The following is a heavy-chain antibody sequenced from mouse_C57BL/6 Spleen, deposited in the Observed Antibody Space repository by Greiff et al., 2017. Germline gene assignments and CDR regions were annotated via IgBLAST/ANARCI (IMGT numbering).Heavy chain of an antibody. J-gene: IGHJ1*03. V-gene: IGHV6-3*01. CDR1: GFTFSNYW. D-gene: IGHD1-1*01. Sequence: DVKLVESGGGLVQPGGSMKLSCVASGFTFSNYWMNWVRQSPEKGLEWVAQIRLKSDNYASHYAESGKGRFTISRDDYKSSVYLQMTNLRAEETGIYYCSHYYGSRDWDFDVWGTGTTVTV. CDR2: IRLKSDNYAS. CDR3: SHYYGSRDWDFDV.